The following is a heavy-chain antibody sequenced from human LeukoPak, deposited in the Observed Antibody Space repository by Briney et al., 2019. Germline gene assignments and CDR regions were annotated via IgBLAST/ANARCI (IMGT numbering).Heavy chain of an antibody. J-gene: IGHJ4*02. Sequence: PGGSLRLSCAASGFSFSSYGMHWVRQAPGKGLEWVAFIRYDGSNKYYADSVKGRFTISRDNSKNTLYLQMNSLRADDTAVYYCAKASSRIAGTTPRDFDYWGQGTLVTVSS. CDR3: AKASSRIAGTTPRDFDY. CDR1: GFSFSSYG. V-gene: IGHV3-30*02. CDR2: IRYDGSNK. D-gene: IGHD6-13*01.